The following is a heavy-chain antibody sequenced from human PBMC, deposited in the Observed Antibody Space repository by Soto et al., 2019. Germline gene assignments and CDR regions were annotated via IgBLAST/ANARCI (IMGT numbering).Heavy chain of an antibody. J-gene: IGHJ4*02. D-gene: IGHD6-19*01. Sequence: SETLSLTCAVYGGSFSGYYWSWIRQPPGKGLEWIGEINHSGSTNYNPSLKSRVTISVDTSKNQFSLKLSSVTAADTAVYYCARMATGYSSGWYVYWGQGTLVTVSS. CDR2: INHSGST. CDR3: ARMATGYSSGWYVY. V-gene: IGHV4-34*01. CDR1: GGSFSGYY.